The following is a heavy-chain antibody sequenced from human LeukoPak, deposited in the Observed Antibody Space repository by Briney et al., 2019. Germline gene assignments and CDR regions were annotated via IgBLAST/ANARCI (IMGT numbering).Heavy chain of an antibody. Sequence: GGSLRLSCAASGFTFSSYSMNWVRQPPGKGLEWVSSISSSSSYIYYADSVKGRFTISRDNAKNSLYLQMNSLRAEDTAVYYCARDHFRYTDYWGQGTLVTVSS. D-gene: IGHD5-18*01. J-gene: IGHJ4*02. CDR2: ISSSSSYI. CDR3: ARDHFRYTDY. CDR1: GFTFSSYS. V-gene: IGHV3-21*01.